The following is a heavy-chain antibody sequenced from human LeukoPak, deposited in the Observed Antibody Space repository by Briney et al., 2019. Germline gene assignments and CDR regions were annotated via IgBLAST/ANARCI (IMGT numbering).Heavy chain of an antibody. Sequence: GESLKISCKGYGYSFTSYWIGWVRQMPGKGMEWMGIIYPGDSDTRYSPSFQGQVTISADKSISTAYLQWSSLKASDTAMYYCAVTNYDFWSGPENWFDPWGQGTLVTVSS. CDR2: IYPGDSDT. V-gene: IGHV5-51*01. J-gene: IGHJ5*02. CDR1: GYSFTSYW. CDR3: AVTNYDFWSGPENWFDP. D-gene: IGHD3-3*01.